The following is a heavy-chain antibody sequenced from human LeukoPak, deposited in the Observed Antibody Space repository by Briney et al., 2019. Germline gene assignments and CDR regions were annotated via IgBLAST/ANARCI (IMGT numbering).Heavy chain of an antibody. D-gene: IGHD3-16*01. CDR3: ARRGSGREAFDI. J-gene: IGHJ3*02. V-gene: IGHV4-59*01. CDR1: GGSISSYY. CDR2: IYYSGST. Sequence: PSETLSLTCTVSGGSISSYYWSWIRQPPGKGLEWIGYIYYSGSTNYNPSLKSRVTISVDTSENQFSLKLSSVTAADTAVYYCARRGSGREAFDIWGQGTMVTVSS.